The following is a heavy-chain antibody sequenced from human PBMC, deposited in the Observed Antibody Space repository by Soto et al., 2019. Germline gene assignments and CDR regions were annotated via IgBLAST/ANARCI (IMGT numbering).Heavy chain of an antibody. CDR1: EFTFSIYS. V-gene: IGHV3-21*01. CDR2: ISSSSDYI. J-gene: IGHJ4*02. CDR3: ARSPGRDGYNHFDY. D-gene: IGHD5-12*01. Sequence: EVQLVESGGGPVKPGGSLRLSCAASEFTFSIYSMNWVRQAPGKGLEWISSISSSSDYIYYADSVKGRFTVSRDNAENSLYLQLSSLRAEDTAVYYCARSPGRDGYNHFDYWGQGTLVTVSS.